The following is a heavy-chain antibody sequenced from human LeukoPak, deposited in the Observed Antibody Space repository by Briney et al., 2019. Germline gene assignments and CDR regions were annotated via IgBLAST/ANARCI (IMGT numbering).Heavy chain of an antibody. V-gene: IGHV3-20*04. CDR2: INWNGGST. CDR1: GFTFDDYG. CDR3: ARLWSHYYDSSGYYIDY. J-gene: IGHJ4*02. Sequence: GGSLRLSCAASGFTFDDYGMSWVRQAPGKGLEWVSGINWNGGSTGYADSVKGRFTISRDNAKNSLYLQMNSLRAEDTALYYCARLWSHYYDSSGYYIDYWGREPWSPSPQ. D-gene: IGHD3-22*01.